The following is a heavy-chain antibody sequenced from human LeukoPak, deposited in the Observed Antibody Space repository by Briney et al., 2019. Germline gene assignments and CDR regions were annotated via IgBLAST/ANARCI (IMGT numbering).Heavy chain of an antibody. V-gene: IGHV1-24*01. D-gene: IGHD2-15*01. Sequence: ASVKVSCKVSGYTLTELSMHWVRQAPGKGLEWMGGFHPEDGETIYAQKFQGRVTMTEDTSTDTAYMELSSLRSEDTAVYYCATHGGAYCSGGNCAFDIWGQGTMDTVSS. CDR2: FHPEDGET. CDR3: ATHGGAYCSGGNCAFDI. CDR1: GYTLTELS. J-gene: IGHJ3*02.